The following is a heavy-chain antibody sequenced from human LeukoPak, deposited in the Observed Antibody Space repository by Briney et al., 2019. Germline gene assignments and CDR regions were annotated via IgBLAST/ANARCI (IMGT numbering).Heavy chain of an antibody. CDR2: IYPGDSDT. CDR1: GYSFTANW. D-gene: IGHD6-19*01. V-gene: IGHV5-51*01. Sequence: GESLKISCKASGYSFTANWIAWVRQMPGKGLEWMGVIYPGDSDTSYSPSFQGQVTISADKSIDTAYLQWSSLKVSDTAVYYCARRTCASGWYAGYWGQGTLVTVSS. CDR3: ARRTCASGWYAGY. J-gene: IGHJ4*02.